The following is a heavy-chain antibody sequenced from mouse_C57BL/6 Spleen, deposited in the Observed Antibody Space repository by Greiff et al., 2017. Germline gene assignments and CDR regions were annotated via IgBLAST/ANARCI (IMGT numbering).Heavy chain of an antibody. Sequence: QVQLQQSGPELVKPGASVKISCKASGYAFSSSWMNWVKQRPGKGLEWIGRIYPGDGDTNYNGKFKGKATLTADKSSSTAYMQLSSLTSEDSAVYFCARSIYSNFWGQGTLVTVSA. V-gene: IGHV1-82*01. CDR1: GYAFSSSW. CDR3: ARSIYSNF. CDR2: IYPGDGDT. J-gene: IGHJ3*01. D-gene: IGHD2-5*01.